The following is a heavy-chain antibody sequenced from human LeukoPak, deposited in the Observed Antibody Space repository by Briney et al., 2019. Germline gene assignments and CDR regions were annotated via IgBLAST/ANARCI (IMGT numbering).Heavy chain of an antibody. J-gene: IGHJ6*02. Sequence: GASVKVSCKASGGTFSSYAISWVRQAPGQGLEWKGGIIPIFGTANYAQKFQGRVTITADESTSTAYMELSSLRSEDTAVYYCARGYCGGDCYYYYYYGMDVWGQGTTVTVSS. CDR2: IIPIFGTA. CDR1: GGTFSSYA. CDR3: ARGYCGGDCYYYYYYGMDV. V-gene: IGHV1-69*13. D-gene: IGHD2-21*02.